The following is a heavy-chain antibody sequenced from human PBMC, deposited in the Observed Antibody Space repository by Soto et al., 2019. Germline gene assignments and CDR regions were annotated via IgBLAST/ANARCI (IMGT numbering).Heavy chain of an antibody. CDR1: GGSILDSTYY. D-gene: IGHD3-3*01. CDR3: ASKSATDTNNWFDP. J-gene: IGHJ5*02. Sequence: LSLTCTVSGGSILDSTYYWAWIRQPPGKGLEWIGTIYYSGTTYHNPSLKSRVTISVDTSKNQFSLKLSSVTAADTAVYYCASKSATDTNNWFDPWGQGTLVTVSS. CDR2: IYYSGTT. V-gene: IGHV4-39*07.